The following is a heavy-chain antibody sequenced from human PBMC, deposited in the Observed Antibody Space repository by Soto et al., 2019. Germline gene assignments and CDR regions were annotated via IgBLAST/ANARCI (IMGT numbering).Heavy chain of an antibody. J-gene: IGHJ5*02. Sequence: ASETLSLTCTVSGDSVSSGSYYWSWLRQPPGKGLEWIGFIYYSGSTNYNPSLKSRVTILVDTSNNQFSLRLNSVTAADTAVYYCARIVGATMGWFDPWGQGNQVTVSS. CDR2: IYYSGST. CDR3: ARIVGATMGWFDP. V-gene: IGHV4-61*01. D-gene: IGHD1-26*01. CDR1: GDSVSSGSYY.